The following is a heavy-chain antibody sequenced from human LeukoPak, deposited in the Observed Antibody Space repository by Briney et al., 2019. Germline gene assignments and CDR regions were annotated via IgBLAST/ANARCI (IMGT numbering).Heavy chain of an antibody. D-gene: IGHD2-2*01. J-gene: IGHJ4*02. CDR2: IRYDGSNK. CDR1: GFTFSSHG. CDR3: AKGLRIYCSITSCSYFDY. V-gene: IGHV3-30*02. Sequence: QSGGSLRLSCAASGFTFSSHGMHWVRQAPGKGLEWVAFIRYDGSNKYYADSVKGRFTISRDNSKNTLYLQMNSLRAEDTAVYYCAKGLRIYCSITSCSYFDYWGQGALVTVSS.